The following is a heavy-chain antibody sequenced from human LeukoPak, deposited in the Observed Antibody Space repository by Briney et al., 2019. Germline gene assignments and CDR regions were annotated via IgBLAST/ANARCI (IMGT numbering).Heavy chain of an antibody. CDR1: GGSFSAYY. V-gene: IGHV4-34*01. J-gene: IGHJ4*02. CDR2: INHSGST. Sequence: SETLSLTCAVYGGSFSAYYWSWIRQPPGKGLEWIGEINHSGSTNYNPSLKSRVTISVDTSKNQFSLKLSSVTAADTAVYYCAHGDYLWYFDYWGQGTLVTVSS. D-gene: IGHD4-17*01. CDR3: AHGDYLWYFDY.